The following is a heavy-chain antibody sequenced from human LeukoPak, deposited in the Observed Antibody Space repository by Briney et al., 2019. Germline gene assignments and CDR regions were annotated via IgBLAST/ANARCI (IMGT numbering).Heavy chain of an antibody. CDR3: ARSKDILTGYCFDY. CDR2: IYYSGST. V-gene: IGHV4-39*07. J-gene: IGHJ4*02. CDR1: GGSISSSSYY. Sequence: KASETLSLTCTVSGGSISSSSYYWGWIRQPPGKGLEWIGSIYYSGSTYYNPSLKSRVTISVDKSKNQFSLKLSSVTAADTAVYYCARSKDILTGYCFDYWGQGTLVTVSS. D-gene: IGHD3-9*01.